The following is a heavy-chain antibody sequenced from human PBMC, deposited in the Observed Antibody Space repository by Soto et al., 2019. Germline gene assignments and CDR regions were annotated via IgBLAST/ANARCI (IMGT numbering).Heavy chain of an antibody. Sequence: QVQLVQSGAEVKKPGSSVKVSCKASGGTFSSYAISWVRQAPGQGLEWMGGIIPIFGTANYAQKFQGRVTITADESTSTAYMELSSLRSEDTAVYYCAGRSAGSYYKGEYYFDYWGQGTLVTVSS. J-gene: IGHJ4*02. CDR2: IIPIFGTA. D-gene: IGHD3-10*01. CDR1: GGTFSSYA. CDR3: AGRSAGSYYKGEYYFDY. V-gene: IGHV1-69*01.